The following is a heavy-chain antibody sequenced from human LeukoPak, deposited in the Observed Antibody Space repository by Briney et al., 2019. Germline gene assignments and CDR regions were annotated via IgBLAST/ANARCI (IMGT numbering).Heavy chain of an antibody. D-gene: IGHD4-17*01. CDR1: GGSISSYY. Sequence: SETLSLTCTDSGGSISSYYWSWIRQPPGKGLEWIGYIYYSGSTNYNPSLKSRVTISVDTSKNQFSLKLSSVTAADTAVYYCARGFYGDYYPGAFDIWGQGTMVTVSS. CDR3: ARGFYGDYYPGAFDI. J-gene: IGHJ3*02. CDR2: IYYSGST. V-gene: IGHV4-59*01.